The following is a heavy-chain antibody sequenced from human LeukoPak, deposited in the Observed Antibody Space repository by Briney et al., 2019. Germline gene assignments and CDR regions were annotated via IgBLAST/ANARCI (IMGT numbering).Heavy chain of an antibody. V-gene: IGHV3-15*01. D-gene: IGHD3-22*01. CDR1: GFTLNNAW. J-gene: IGHJ1*01. CDR3: TTDRYYDNSELQFQH. CDR2: IKRETDGGTI. Sequence: GGSLRLSCAASGFTLNNAWMSWVRQAPGKGLEWLGRIKRETDGGTIDYAAPVKGGFTISRDDSRNTLYLQMDSLKIEDTAVYYCTTDRYYDNSELQFQHWGQGTLVTVSS.